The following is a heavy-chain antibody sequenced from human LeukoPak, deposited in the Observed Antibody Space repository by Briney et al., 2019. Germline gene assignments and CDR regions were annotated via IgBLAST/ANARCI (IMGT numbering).Heavy chain of an antibody. CDR1: EFIVSINY. CDR2: IYSRGDT. V-gene: IGHV3-66*01. Sequence: PGGSLRLSCAASEFIVSINYMTWVRQAPGKGLEWVSLIYSRGDTKYADSVKGRFTISRDNSKNTLYLQMSSLRTEDTAVYYCAARYSSSLYWGQGTLVTVSS. J-gene: IGHJ4*02. D-gene: IGHD6-13*01. CDR3: AARYSSSLY.